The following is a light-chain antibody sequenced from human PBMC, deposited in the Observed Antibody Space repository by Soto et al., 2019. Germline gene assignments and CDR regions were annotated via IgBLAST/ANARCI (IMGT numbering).Light chain of an antibody. Sequence: QSALTQPASVSGSLGQSITISCTGTSGDIGGYNYVSWFQQHPGKAPKLMIYEVSNRPSGVSNRFSGSKSGNTASLTISGLQAEDEADYYCTSYTRSSTWVFGGGTKLPS. J-gene: IGLJ3*02. CDR1: SGDIGGYNY. CDR3: TSYTRSSTWV. V-gene: IGLV2-14*01. CDR2: EVS.